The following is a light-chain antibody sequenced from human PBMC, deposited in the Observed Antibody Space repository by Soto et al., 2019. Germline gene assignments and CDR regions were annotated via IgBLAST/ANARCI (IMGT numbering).Light chain of an antibody. CDR1: SSNIGSNG. CDR2: TTN. J-gene: IGLJ2*01. CDR3: VVWDDSLYGVV. Sequence: QSVLTQPPSASGTPGQSVIISCSGSSSNIGSNGVSWYQQLPRTAPKPLIYTTNQRPSGVPDRFSGSKSGTSASLAITGLQSEDEADYYCVVWDDSLYGVVFGGGTKLTVL. V-gene: IGLV1-44*01.